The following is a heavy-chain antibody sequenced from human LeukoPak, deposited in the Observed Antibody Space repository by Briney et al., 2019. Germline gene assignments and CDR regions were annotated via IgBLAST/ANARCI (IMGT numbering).Heavy chain of an antibody. Sequence: SETLSLTCTVSGGSISSYYWSWIRQPPGKGLEWIGFIYYSGSTNYNPFLKSRVTISVDTSKNQFSLKLSSVTAADTAVYYCARHTRSGWYGGYWFDPWGQGTLVTVSS. J-gene: IGHJ5*02. CDR3: ARHTRSGWYGGYWFDP. D-gene: IGHD6-19*01. CDR2: IYYSGST. CDR1: GGSISSYY. V-gene: IGHV4-59*01.